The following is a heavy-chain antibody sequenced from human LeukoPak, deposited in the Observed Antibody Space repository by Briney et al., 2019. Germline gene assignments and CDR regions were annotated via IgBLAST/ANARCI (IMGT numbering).Heavy chain of an antibody. CDR3: AIGAYYDFWSGYYERDYYFDY. D-gene: IGHD3-3*01. J-gene: IGHJ4*02. CDR2: ISGSGGST. Sequence: QPGGSLRLSCAASGFTFSSYAMSSVRQAPGKGLEWVSAISGSGGSTYYADSVKGRFTISRDNSKNTLYLQMNSLRAEDTAVYYCAIGAYYDFWSGYYERDYYFDYWGQGTLVTVSS. V-gene: IGHV3-23*01. CDR1: GFTFSSYA.